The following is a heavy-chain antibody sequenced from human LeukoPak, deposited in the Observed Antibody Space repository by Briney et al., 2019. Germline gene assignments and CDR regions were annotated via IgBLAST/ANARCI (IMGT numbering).Heavy chain of an antibody. Sequence: GESLRLSCAVSGFTVSSNYMGWVRQAPGKGLEWVTGIYRDGSTYYADSVKGRFTISRDNAKNSLYLQMNSLRAEDTAVYYCARGTSDSRVTPTRYWGQRTLVTVSS. CDR2: IYRDGST. CDR1: GFTVSSNY. J-gene: IGHJ4*02. CDR3: ARGTSDSRVTPTRY. V-gene: IGHV3-53*01. D-gene: IGHD3-22*01.